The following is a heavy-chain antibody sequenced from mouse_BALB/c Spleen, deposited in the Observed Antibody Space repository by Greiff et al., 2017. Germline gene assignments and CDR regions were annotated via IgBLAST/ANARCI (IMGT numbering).Heavy chain of an antibody. J-gene: IGHJ1*01. Sequence: VQLKESGGGLVQPGGSLKLSCAASGFDFSRYWMSWVRQAPGKGLEWIGEINPDSSTINYTPSLKDKFIISRDNAKNTLYLQMSKVRSEDTALYYCARPYYYGSSYLWYFDVWGAGTTVTVSS. CDR2: INPDSSTI. CDR3: ARPYYYGSSYLWYFDV. CDR1: GFDFSRYW. V-gene: IGHV4-1*02. D-gene: IGHD1-1*01.